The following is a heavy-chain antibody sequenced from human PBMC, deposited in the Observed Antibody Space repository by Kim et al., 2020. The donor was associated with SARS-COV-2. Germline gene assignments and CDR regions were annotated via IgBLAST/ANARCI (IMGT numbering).Heavy chain of an antibody. CDR2: GST. V-gene: IGHV4-4*02. Sequence: GSTNYNQSRKSRVTMSLDKSKNQFSLKLSSVTAAETAVYYCARVSNGDYYGAYDIWGQGTMVIVST. J-gene: IGHJ3*02. CDR3: ARVSNGDYYGAYDI. D-gene: IGHD4-17*01.